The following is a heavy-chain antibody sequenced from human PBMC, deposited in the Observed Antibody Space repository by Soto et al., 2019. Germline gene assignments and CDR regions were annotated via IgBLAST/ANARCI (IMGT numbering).Heavy chain of an antibody. CDR2: LWYDGSNK. Sequence: QVQLVESGGGVVQPGRSLRLSCAASGFTFSSYGMHWVRQAPGKGLEWVAALWYDGSNKYYADSVKGRFTISRDNSKNTLYLQMNSLRAEDKAMYYCARESGSYPLDSWGRGALVTVSA. V-gene: IGHV3-33*01. D-gene: IGHD1-26*01. CDR3: ARESGSYPLDS. CDR1: GFTFSSYG. J-gene: IGHJ4*02.